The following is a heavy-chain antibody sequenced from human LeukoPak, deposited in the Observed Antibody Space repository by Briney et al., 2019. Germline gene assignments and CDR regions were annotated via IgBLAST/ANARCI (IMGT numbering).Heavy chain of an antibody. CDR1: DGSINSYF. J-gene: IGHJ4*02. V-gene: IGHV4-4*07. Sequence: SETLSLTCTVSDGSINSYFWSWIRQPAGKGLEYIGRIYASGSTNYNPSLKSRVTMSVDTSKNQFSLKLSSVTAADTAVYYCAYSSSWYGRRFDYWDQGTLVTVSS. CDR2: IYASGST. CDR3: AYSSSWYGRRFDY. D-gene: IGHD6-13*01.